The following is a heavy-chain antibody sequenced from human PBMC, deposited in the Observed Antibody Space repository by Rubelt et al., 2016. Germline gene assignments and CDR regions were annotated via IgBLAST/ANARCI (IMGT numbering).Heavy chain of an antibody. V-gene: IGHV3-15*07. CDR3: TTDPLTTVTTRKGYGMDV. CDR2: IKSKTDGGTT. D-gene: IGHD4-17*01. Sequence: GKGLEWVGRIKSKTDGGTTDYAAPVKGRFTISRDDSKNTLYLQMNSLKTEDTAVYYCTTDPLTTVTTRKGYGMDVWGQGTTVTVSS. J-gene: IGHJ6*02.